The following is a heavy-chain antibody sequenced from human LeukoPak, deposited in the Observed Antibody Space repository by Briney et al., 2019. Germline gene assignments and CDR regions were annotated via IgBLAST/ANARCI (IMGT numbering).Heavy chain of an antibody. CDR2: INHSGST. Sequence: SETLSLTCAVYGGSLSGYYWSWIRQPPGKGLEWIGEINHSGSTNYNPSLKSRVTISVDTSRNQFSLKLSSVTAADTAVYYCAMEPLGHCTNGVCPAPTTFDYWGQGTLVTVSS. CDR1: GGSLSGYY. J-gene: IGHJ4*02. V-gene: IGHV4-34*01. CDR3: AMEPLGHCTNGVCPAPTTFDY. D-gene: IGHD2-8*01.